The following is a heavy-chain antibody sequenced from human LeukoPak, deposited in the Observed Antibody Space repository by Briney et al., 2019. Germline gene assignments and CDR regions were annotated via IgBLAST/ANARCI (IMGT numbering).Heavy chain of an antibody. V-gene: IGHV4-34*01. CDR1: GGSFSGYY. CDR2: LYYSGST. D-gene: IGHD4-11*01. J-gene: IGHJ3*02. CDR3: ARYRDYIDYQYAFDI. Sequence: SETLSLTCAVYGGSFSGYYWSWIRQPPGKGLEWVGSLYYSGSTYYNPSLKSRVTISGDTSNNQFSLKLSSVTAADTAMYYCARYRDYIDYQYAFDIWGQGTMVTVSS.